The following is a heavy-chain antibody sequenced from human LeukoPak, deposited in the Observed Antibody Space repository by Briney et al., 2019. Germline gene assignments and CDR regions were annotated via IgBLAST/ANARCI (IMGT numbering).Heavy chain of an antibody. D-gene: IGHD3-22*01. CDR2: IDPNSGDT. CDR3: ARSGSSGYSLDY. V-gene: IGHV1-2*02. J-gene: IGHJ4*02. Sequence: ASVKVSCKASGYSFTGYFIHLVRQAPGQGLEVMGCIDPNSGDTKYAQKFQGRVSMPRDTSTRTAYMELSRLRSDDTAVYFCARSGSSGYSLDYWGQGTLVTVSS. CDR1: GYSFTGYF.